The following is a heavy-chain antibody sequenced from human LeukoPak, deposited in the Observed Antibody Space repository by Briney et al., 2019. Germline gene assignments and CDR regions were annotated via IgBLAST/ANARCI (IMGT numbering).Heavy chain of an antibody. D-gene: IGHD5-18*01. Sequence: ASVKVSCKASGYTFTGHYIHWVRQAPGQGLEWIGWINPNSGATNYAQKFQGRVTMTRDTSSSTAYMELSSLRYGDTAVYYCARASGYSYGRPIDYWGQGTLVTVSS. CDR1: GYTFTGHY. CDR3: ARASGYSYGRPIDY. V-gene: IGHV1-2*02. CDR2: INPNSGAT. J-gene: IGHJ4*02.